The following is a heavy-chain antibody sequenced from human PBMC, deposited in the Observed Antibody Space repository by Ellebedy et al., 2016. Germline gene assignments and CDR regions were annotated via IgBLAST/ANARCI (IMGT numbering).Heavy chain of an antibody. CDR1: GFTFSSYW. V-gene: IGHV3-7*03. Sequence: GESLKISCAASGFTFSSYWMSWVRQAPGKGLEWVANIKQDGSEKYYVDSVKGRFTISRDNAKNSLYLQMNNLRAEDTAVYYCAKDRDDDGDYVFDSWGQGTLVTVSS. J-gene: IGHJ4*02. CDR2: IKQDGSEK. D-gene: IGHD4-17*01. CDR3: AKDRDDDGDYVFDS.